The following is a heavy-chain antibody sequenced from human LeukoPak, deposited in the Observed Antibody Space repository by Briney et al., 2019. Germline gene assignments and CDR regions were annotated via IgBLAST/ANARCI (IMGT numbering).Heavy chain of an antibody. CDR2: ISSSGSTI. D-gene: IGHD5-18*01. Sequence: PGGSLRLSCAASGFTFISYEMNWVRQAPGKGLEWVSYISSSGSTIYYADSVKGRFTISRDNAKNSLYLQMNSLRAEDTAVYYCARDRPPKLWRDYWYFDLWGRGTLVTVSS. V-gene: IGHV3-48*03. CDR3: ARDRPPKLWRDYWYFDL. CDR1: GFTFISYE. J-gene: IGHJ2*01.